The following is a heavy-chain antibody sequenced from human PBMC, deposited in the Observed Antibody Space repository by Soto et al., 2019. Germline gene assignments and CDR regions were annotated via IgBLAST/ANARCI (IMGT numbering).Heavy chain of an antibody. J-gene: IGHJ3*02. V-gene: IGHV3-21*01. Sequence: EVQLVESGGGLVKHGGSLRISCLASGFTFSACTMDWGRQAPVKGLEWVSSISSTGAYIYYAESVRGLFTISRDNAKNSLDLHMNSLGVEDTAVYYCARDYPVLYSSSVDALDIWGRGTLVTVSS. D-gene: IGHD6-6*01. CDR3: ARDYPVLYSSSVDALDI. CDR1: GFTFSACT. CDR2: ISSTGAYI.